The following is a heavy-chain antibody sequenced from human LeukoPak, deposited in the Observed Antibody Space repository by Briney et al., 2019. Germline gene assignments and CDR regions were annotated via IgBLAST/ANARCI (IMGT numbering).Heavy chain of an antibody. CDR3: ARSVYYYDSSGYYYYFDY. CDR1: GGSISSGGYY. D-gene: IGHD3-22*01. CDR2: IYYSGST. Sequence: SQTLSLTCTVSGGSISSGGYYWSWIRQHPGKGLEWIGYIYYSGSTYYNPSLKSRVTISVDTSKNQFSLKLSSVTAADTAVYYCARSVYYYDSSGYYYYFDYWGQGTLVTVSS. J-gene: IGHJ4*02. V-gene: IGHV4-31*03.